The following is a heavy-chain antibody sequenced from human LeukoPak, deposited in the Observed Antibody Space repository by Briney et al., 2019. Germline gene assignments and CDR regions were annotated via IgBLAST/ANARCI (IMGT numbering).Heavy chain of an antibody. CDR1: GGTFSSYA. Sequence: SVKVSCKASGGTFSSYAISWVRQAPGHGLEWWGRIIPILGIANYAQKFQGRVTITADKSTSTAYRELCSLRSEDTAVYYCARDRSSSLPTEDYWGQGTLVTVSS. V-gene: IGHV1-69*04. CDR2: IIPILGIA. CDR3: ARDRSSSLPTEDY. J-gene: IGHJ4*02.